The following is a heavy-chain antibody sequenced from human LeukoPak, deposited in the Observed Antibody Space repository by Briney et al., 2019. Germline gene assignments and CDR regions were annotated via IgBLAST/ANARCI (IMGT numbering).Heavy chain of an antibody. CDR2: IYYSGST. CDR1: GGSISSYY. V-gene: IGHV4-59*01. J-gene: IGHJ4*02. Sequence: SETLSLTCTVSGGSISSYYWSWIRQPPGKGLEWIGYIYYSGSTNYNPSLKSRVTISVDTSKNQFSLKLSSVTAADTAVYYCARGVRTMVRGGYFDYWGQGTLVTVSS. CDR3: ARGVRTMVRGGYFDY. D-gene: IGHD3-10*01.